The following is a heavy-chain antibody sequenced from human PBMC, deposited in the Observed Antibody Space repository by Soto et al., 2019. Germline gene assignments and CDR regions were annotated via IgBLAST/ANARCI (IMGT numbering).Heavy chain of an antibody. CDR1: GVTFSSHW. D-gene: IGHD3-3*01. Sequence: GGSLRLSCAAAGVTFSSHWMSWVRQAPGKGLEWVANIKQDGSEKYYVDSVKGRFTISRDNAKNSLYLQMNSLRAEDTAVYYCARAENPYDFWSGYRPMDVWGKGTTVTVSS. CDR2: IKQDGSEK. V-gene: IGHV3-7*01. J-gene: IGHJ6*03. CDR3: ARAENPYDFWSGYRPMDV.